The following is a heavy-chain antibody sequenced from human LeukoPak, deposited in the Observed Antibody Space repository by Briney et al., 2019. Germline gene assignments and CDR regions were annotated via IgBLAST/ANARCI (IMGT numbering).Heavy chain of an antibody. V-gene: IGHV3-21*01. CDR1: GFTFSSYS. CDR3: ARFPVGYYYDSSGRAVTFDY. CDR2: ISSSSSYI. J-gene: IGHJ4*02. D-gene: IGHD3-22*01. Sequence: GGSLRLSCAASGFTFSSYSMNWVRQALGKGLEWVSSISSSSSYIYYADSVKGRFTISRDNAKNSLYLQMNSLRAEDTAVYYCARFPVGYYYDSSGRAVTFDYWGQGTLVTVSS.